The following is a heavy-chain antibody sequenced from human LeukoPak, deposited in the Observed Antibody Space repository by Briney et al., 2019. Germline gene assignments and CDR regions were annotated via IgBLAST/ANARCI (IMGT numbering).Heavy chain of an antibody. CDR3: ARDWRYCTNGVCYPYFDY. J-gene: IGHJ4*02. CDR2: ISSSSSTI. CDR1: GFTFSSYS. D-gene: IGHD2-8*01. Sequence: GGSLRLSCAASGFTFSSYSMNWVRQAPGKGLEWVSYISSSSSTIYCADSVKGRFTISRDNAKNSLYLQMNSLRAEDTAVYYCARDWRYCTNGVCYPYFDYWGQGTLVTVSS. V-gene: IGHV3-48*04.